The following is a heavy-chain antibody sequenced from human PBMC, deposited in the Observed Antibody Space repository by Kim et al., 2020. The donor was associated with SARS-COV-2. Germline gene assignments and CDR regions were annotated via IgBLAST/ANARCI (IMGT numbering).Heavy chain of an antibody. D-gene: IGHD6-6*01. Sequence: YSGSVKGRFTISRENAENSLYLQMSSLRAGYTAVYYCAREGSSSGMDGLDIWGRGTMVTVSS. J-gene: IGHJ3*02. V-gene: IGHV3-13*01. CDR3: AREGSSSGMDGLDI.